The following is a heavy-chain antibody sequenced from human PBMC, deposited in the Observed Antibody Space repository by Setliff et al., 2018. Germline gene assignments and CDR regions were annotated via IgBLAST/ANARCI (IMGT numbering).Heavy chain of an antibody. Sequence: VASVKVSCKASGGTFSSYAISWVRQAPGQGLEWMGGIIPIFGTANYAQKFQGRVTITADESTSTAYMELSSLRSEDTAVYYCATLDYNFWSGYIDYWGQGTLVTVSS. CDR2: IIPIFGTA. J-gene: IGHJ4*02. D-gene: IGHD3-3*01. V-gene: IGHV1-69*13. CDR3: ATLDYNFWSGYIDY. CDR1: GGTFSSYA.